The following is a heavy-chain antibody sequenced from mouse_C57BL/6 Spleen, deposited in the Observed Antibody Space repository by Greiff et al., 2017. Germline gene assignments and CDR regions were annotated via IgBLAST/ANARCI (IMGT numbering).Heavy chain of an antibody. J-gene: IGHJ1*03. D-gene: IGHD1-1*01. V-gene: IGHV1-53*01. CDR2: INPSNGGT. CDR1: GYTFTSYW. CDR3: ARHGSSYVPYWYFDV. Sequence: QVQLQLPGTELVKPGASVKLSCKASGYTFTSYWMHWVKQRPGQGLEWIGNINPSNGGTNYNEKFKSKATLTVDKSSSTAYMQLSSLTSEDSAVYYCARHGSSYVPYWYFDVWGTGTTVTVSS.